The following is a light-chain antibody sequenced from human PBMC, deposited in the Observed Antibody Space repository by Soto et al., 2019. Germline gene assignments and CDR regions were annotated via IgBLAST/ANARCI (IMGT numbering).Light chain of an antibody. V-gene: IGLV2-14*03. CDR3: SSYTTGRNVV. J-gene: IGLJ2*01. Sequence: QSALTQPASVSGAPGQSITISCTGTSSDVGGYNYVSWYQQHPGKAPKLMVYDVSLRPSGVSYRFSGSKSGNTASLTISGLQAENGADYYCSSYTTGRNVVFGGGTQLTVL. CDR2: DVS. CDR1: SSDVGGYNY.